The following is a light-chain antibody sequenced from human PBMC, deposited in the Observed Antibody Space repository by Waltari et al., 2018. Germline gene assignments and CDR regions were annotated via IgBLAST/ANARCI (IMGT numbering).Light chain of an antibody. J-gene: IGLJ1*01. Sequence: SYELTQPSSVSVSPGQTASIHCPGDLLAKKYARWFQQKPGQAPVLVIFKDNERPSGIPERFSGSSSGTSVTLTISGAQVEDEADYYCYSAADNNVGVFGPGTKVTVL. CDR2: KDN. V-gene: IGLV3-27*01. CDR3: YSAADNNVGV. CDR1: LLAKKY.